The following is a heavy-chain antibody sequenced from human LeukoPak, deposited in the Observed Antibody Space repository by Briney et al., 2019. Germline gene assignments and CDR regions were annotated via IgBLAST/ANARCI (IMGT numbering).Heavy chain of an antibody. J-gene: IGHJ6*03. D-gene: IGHD6-25*01. CDR1: GGSFTDYY. CDR3: ARQESGHEATPMDV. Sequence: SETLSLTCAVYGGSFTDYYWNWIRQPPGKGLEWIGEINHSGITHYNPSLKSRVTISADTSKNQFSLKLSSVTAADTAVYYCARQESGHEATPMDVWGKGTTVTISS. CDR2: INHSGIT. V-gene: IGHV4-34*01.